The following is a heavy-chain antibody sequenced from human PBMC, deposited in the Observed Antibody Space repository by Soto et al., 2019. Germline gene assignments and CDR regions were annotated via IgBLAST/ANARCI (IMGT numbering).Heavy chain of an antibody. V-gene: IGHV1-18*01. Sequence: QVQLVQSGAEVKKPGASVKVSCKASGYTFTSYGISWVRQAPGQGLEWMGWISAYNGNTNYAQKLQGRVTMTTDTSTSTAYMELRSLRSDDTAVYYCARDYDPWAWIGDRKFYAFDIWGQGTMVTVSS. CDR2: ISAYNGNT. CDR1: GYTFTSYG. CDR3: ARDYDPWAWIGDRKFYAFDI. D-gene: IGHD3-16*01. J-gene: IGHJ3*02.